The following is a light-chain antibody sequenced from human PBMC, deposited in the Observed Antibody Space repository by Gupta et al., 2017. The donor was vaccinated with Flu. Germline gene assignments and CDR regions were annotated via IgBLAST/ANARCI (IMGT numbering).Light chain of an antibody. CDR1: TTNIGKNL. V-gene: IGLV1-51*01. CDR2: ENN. CDR3: GAWDSSLSGWV. J-gene: IGLJ3*02. Sequence: KVSSSCSGDTTNIGKNLVSWYQQFPGTAPKFLMFENNRRPAGTPDRFSDSKSGTSATLDITGLQTGDEADYYCGAWDSSLSGWVFGGGTKVTVL.